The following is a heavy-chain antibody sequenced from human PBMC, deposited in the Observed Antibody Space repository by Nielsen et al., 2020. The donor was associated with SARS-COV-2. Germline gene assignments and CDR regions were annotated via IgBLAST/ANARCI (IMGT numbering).Heavy chain of an antibody. CDR2: IWNDGSNK. CDR3: ARDGWDRSTDGMDV. CDR1: GFSFSGHG. J-gene: IGHJ6*02. V-gene: IGHV3-33*01. Sequence: SLKISCEASGFSFSGHGMHWVRQAPGKGLEWVAVIWNDGSNKQYADSVKGRFTISRDNFKNTLFLQMNSLRVEDTAVYFCARDGWDRSTDGMDVWGQGTTVTVSS. D-gene: IGHD1-26*01.